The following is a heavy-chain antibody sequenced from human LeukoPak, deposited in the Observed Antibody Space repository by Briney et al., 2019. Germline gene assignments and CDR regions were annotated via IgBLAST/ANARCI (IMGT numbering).Heavy chain of an antibody. CDR2: VHYSGST. CDR3: ATGRSIRYFDY. V-gene: IGHV4-59*08. J-gene: IGHJ4*02. CDR1: GVSIFSYY. Sequence: SETLSLTCSVSGVSIFSYYWNWIRQPPGKGLEWIGYVHYSGSTNYNPSLKSRVTISVDTSKSQFSLKLSSATTADTAVYYCATGRSIRYFDYWGQGTLLTVSS. D-gene: IGHD3-9*01.